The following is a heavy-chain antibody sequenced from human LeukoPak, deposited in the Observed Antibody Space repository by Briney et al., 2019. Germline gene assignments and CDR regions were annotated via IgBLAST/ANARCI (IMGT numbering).Heavy chain of an antibody. J-gene: IGHJ4*02. CDR2: INHSGST. CDR1: GGSFSGYY. V-gene: IGHV4-34*01. CDR3: ARLSPRGYYGSGSYYRSFDY. Sequence: SETLSLTCAVYGGSFSGYYWSWIRQPPGKGLEWIGEINHSGSTNYNPSLKSRVTISVDTSKNQFSLKLSSVTAADTAVYYCARLSPRGYYGSGSYYRSFDYWGQGTLVTVSS. D-gene: IGHD3-10*01.